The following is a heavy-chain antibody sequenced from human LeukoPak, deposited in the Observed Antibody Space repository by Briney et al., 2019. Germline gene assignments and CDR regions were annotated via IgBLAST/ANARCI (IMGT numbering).Heavy chain of an antibody. CDR3: ARHSYATDY. V-gene: IGHV5-51*01. CDR1: GYSFTNYW. D-gene: IGHD3-16*01. CDR2: IYAGDSDT. Sequence: GESLQISCQASGYSFTNYWIGWVRQMPGKGLEWMGIIYAGDSDTRYSPSFQGQVTISADKSISTAFLQWSSLKASDTAMYYCARHSYATDYWGQGTLVTVSS. J-gene: IGHJ4*02.